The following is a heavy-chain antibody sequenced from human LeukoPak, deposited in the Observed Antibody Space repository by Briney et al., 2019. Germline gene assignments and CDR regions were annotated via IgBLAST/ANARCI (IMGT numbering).Heavy chain of an antibody. V-gene: IGHV5-51*01. Sequence: GESLKISCKGSGYSCTSYWIGWVRQMPGKGLEWMGIIYPGDSDTRYSPSFQGQVTISADKSISTAYLQWSSLKASDTAMYYCARGIGRTDFTPYWYFDLWGRGTLVTVSS. D-gene: IGHD2-15*01. CDR2: IYPGDSDT. CDR3: ARGIGRTDFTPYWYFDL. CDR1: GYSCTSYW. J-gene: IGHJ2*01.